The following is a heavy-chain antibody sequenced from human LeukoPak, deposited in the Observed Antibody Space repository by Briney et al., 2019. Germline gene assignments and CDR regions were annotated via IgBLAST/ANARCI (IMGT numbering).Heavy chain of an antibody. CDR3: ARLIPKNYYDSSGYNDY. V-gene: IGHV3-21*01. CDR1: GFTFSNAW. D-gene: IGHD3-22*01. CDR2: ISSSSDYI. Sequence: GGSLRLSCAASGFTFSNAWMSWVRQAPGKGLEWVSSISSSSDYIYYADSVKGRFTISRDNAKNSLYLQMNSLRAEDTAVYYCARLIPKNYYDSSGYNDYRGQGTLVTVSS. J-gene: IGHJ4*02.